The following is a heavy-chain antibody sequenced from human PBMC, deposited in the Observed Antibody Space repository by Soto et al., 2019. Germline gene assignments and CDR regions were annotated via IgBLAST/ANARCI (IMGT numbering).Heavy chain of an antibody. D-gene: IGHD3-9*01. CDR3: ARGRYRGFDY. V-gene: IGHV6-1*01. CDR2: TYYRSKWYN. CDR1: GDSFSTNGVA. Sequence: QVQLQQSGPGLVKPSQTLSLTCAISGDSFSTNGVAWNWIRQSPSRGLEWLGRTYYRSKWYNDYXVXVXXRISVNADTSKNPFSLQLNSVTSEDTAVYYCARGRYRGFDYWGQGTLVTVSS. J-gene: IGHJ4*02.